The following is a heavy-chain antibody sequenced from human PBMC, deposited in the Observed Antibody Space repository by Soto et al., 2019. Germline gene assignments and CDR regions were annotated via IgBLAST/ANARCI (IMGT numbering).Heavy chain of an antibody. D-gene: IGHD5-18*01. CDR1: GGSISSNNY. Sequence: QVQLQESGPGLVKPSGTLSLTCAVSGGSISSNNYWSWVRQSPGKGLEWIGEIYHSGSTNYNPSPKSRVTLLVDKSKNQFSLNLRSVTAADTAVYYCARGGETAMAYWGQGALVTVSS. J-gene: IGHJ4*02. CDR3: ARGGETAMAY. CDR2: IYHSGST. V-gene: IGHV4-4*02.